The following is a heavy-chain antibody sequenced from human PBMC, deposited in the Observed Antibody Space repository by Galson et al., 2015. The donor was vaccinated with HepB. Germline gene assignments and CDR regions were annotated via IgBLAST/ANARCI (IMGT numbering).Heavy chain of an antibody. V-gene: IGHV3-21*01. CDR2: ISISSSNL. CDR1: GFTFSSYS. J-gene: IGHJ4*02. Sequence: SLRLSCAASGFTFSSYSMNWVRQAPGKGLEWVSSISISSSNLYYADSVKGRFTISRDNAKNSLYLQMNSLRAEDTAVYYCASVPVVWEQWPMGYWGQVTLVTVSS. D-gene: IGHD6-19*01. CDR3: ASVPVVWEQWPMGY.